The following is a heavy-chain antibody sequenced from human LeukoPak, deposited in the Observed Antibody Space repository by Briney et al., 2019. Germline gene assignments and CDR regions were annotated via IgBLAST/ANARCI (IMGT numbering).Heavy chain of an antibody. CDR3: AHGSSRAWTFDY. Sequence: SGPTLVNPTQTLTLTCTFSGFSLSTSGVDVGWIRQPPGKALEWLALIYRDDDKRYSPSLKSRLTITKDASKNQVVLTMTNMDPVDTGTYYCAHGSSRAWTFDYWGQGTLVTVSS. V-gene: IGHV2-5*02. CDR1: GFSLSTSGVD. CDR2: IYRDDDK. J-gene: IGHJ4*02. D-gene: IGHD6-19*01.